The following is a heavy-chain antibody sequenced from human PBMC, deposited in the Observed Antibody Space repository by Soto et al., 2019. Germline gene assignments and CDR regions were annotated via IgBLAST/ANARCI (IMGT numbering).Heavy chain of an antibody. V-gene: IGHV1-69*12. CDR3: ERALAEYYYDSSGYYSAY. CDR1: GGTFSTYA. J-gene: IGHJ4*02. D-gene: IGHD3-22*01. Sequence: QVQLAQSGAEVKKPGSSVKVSCKASGGTFSTYAITWVRQAPGQGLEWMGGIIPIFGTAHYAQKFQGRVTITADESTSTAYRERSSLRSEDTAVYYCERALAEYYYDSSGYYSAYWGQGTLVTVST. CDR2: IIPIFGTA.